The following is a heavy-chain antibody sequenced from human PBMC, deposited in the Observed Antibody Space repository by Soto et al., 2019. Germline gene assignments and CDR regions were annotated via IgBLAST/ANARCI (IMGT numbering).Heavy chain of an antibody. CDR3: ASLGVGDWANYYYYYGMDV. Sequence: GGSLRLSCAATGFTFSVYAMTWVRQAPGKGLEWVSTVTANGGSTYSADSVKGRFTISRDNSKNTLFLQMNSLRAEDTAVYYCASLGVGDWANYYYYYGMDVWGQGTTVTVSS. D-gene: IGHD2-21*02. CDR2: VTANGGST. J-gene: IGHJ6*02. V-gene: IGHV3-23*01. CDR1: GFTFSVYA.